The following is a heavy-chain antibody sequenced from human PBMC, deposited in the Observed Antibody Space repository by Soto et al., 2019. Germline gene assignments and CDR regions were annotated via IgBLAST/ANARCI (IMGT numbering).Heavy chain of an antibody. Sequence: GGSLRLSCAASGFTFGIYAMSWVRQAPGKGLEWVSSISGSGGSIYYAHSVKGRFTISRDKTKNTLDLQMNSLRAEDTAVYHCARVAPEYSSTPRRFDFWGQGTQVTVSS. CDR3: ARVAPEYSSTPRRFDF. J-gene: IGHJ4*02. V-gene: IGHV3-23*01. CDR2: ISGSGGSI. CDR1: GFTFGIYA. D-gene: IGHD6-13*01.